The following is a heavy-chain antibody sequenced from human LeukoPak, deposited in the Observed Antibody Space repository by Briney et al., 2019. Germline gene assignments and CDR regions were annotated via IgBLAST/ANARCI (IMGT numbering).Heavy chain of an antibody. D-gene: IGHD2-2*01. Sequence: PGGSLRLSCAASGFTFSSYSMNWVRQAPGKGLEWVSYISSSSSTIYYADSVKGRFTISRDNAKNSLYLQMNSLRAEDTAVYYCARRVVVAAAPYYFDYWGQGTLVTVSS. CDR2: ISSSSSTI. J-gene: IGHJ4*02. CDR1: GFTFSSYS. CDR3: ARRVVVAAAPYYFDY. V-gene: IGHV3-48*01.